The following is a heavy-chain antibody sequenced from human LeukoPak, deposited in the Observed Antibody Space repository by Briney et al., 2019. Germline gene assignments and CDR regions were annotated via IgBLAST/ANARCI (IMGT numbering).Heavy chain of an antibody. CDR1: GFTFDDYA. CDR3: AKDIGDVLLWFGGLEY. CDR2: ISWNSGSI. D-gene: IGHD3-10*01. Sequence: PGGSLRLSCAASGFTFDDYAMHWVRQAPGKGLEWVSGISWNSGSIDYADSVKGRFTISRDNAKNSLYLQMNSLRAEDTALYYCAKDIGDVLLWFGGLEYWGQGTLVTVSS. V-gene: IGHV3-9*01. J-gene: IGHJ4*02.